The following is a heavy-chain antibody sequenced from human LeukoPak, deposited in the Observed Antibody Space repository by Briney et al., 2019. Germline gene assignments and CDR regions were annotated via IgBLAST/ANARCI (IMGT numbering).Heavy chain of an antibody. CDR1: GFTFSNYN. CDR3: ARDGLGVMDV. CDR2: ISSGSSTI. Sequence: PGGSLRLSCAASGFTFSNYNMNWVRQAPGRGLEWVSYISSGSSTINYADSVKGRFTISRDNGKNSLYLQMNSLRDEDTAVYYCARDGLGVMDVWGQGTTVTVSS. D-gene: IGHD2-8*01. V-gene: IGHV3-48*02. J-gene: IGHJ6*02.